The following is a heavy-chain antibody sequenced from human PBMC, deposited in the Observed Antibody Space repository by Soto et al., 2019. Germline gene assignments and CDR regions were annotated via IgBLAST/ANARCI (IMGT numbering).Heavy chain of an antibody. Sequence: QVQLVESGGGVVQPGRSLKLSCAASGFTFSSYAMHWVRQAPGKGLEWVAVISYDGKNTFHADFVKGRFTISRDNSKNTVNLQMNSLRAEDTAVYYCARERRSSGWYHFDYWGQGTLVTVSS. D-gene: IGHD6-19*01. V-gene: IGHV3-30*04. CDR1: GFTFSSYA. J-gene: IGHJ4*02. CDR3: ARERRSSGWYHFDY. CDR2: ISYDGKNT.